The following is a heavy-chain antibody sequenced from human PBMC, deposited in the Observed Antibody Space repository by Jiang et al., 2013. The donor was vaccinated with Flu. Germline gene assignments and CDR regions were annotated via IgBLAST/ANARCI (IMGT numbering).Heavy chain of an antibody. J-gene: IGHJ3*02. D-gene: IGHD5-18*01. CDR2: INPSGGST. CDR1: GYTFTSYY. Sequence: SGAEVKKPGASVKVSCKASGYTFTSYYMHWVRQAPGQGLEWMGIINPSGGSTSYAQKFQGRVTMTRDTSTSTVYMELSSLRSEDTAVYYCANVDTATDAFDIWGQGTMVTVSS. CDR3: ANVDTATDAFDI. V-gene: IGHV1-46*03.